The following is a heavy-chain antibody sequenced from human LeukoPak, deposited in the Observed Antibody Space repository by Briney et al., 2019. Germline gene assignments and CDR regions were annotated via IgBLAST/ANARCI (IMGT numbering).Heavy chain of an antibody. D-gene: IGHD5-12*01. CDR1: GGSISSYY. CDR3: ASSDGQPPRFDSSYDVFDY. CDR2: IYYSGST. Sequence: SETLSLTCTVSGGSISSYYWSWIRQPPGKGLEWIGYIYYSGSTNYNPSLKSRVTISVDTSKNQFSLKLSSVTAADTALYFCASSDGQPPRFDSSYDVFDYWGQGTLVTVSS. V-gene: IGHV4-59*12. J-gene: IGHJ4*02.